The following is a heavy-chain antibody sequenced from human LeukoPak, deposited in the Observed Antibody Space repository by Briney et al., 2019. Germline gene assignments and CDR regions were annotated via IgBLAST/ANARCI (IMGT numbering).Heavy chain of an antibody. CDR2: ISAYTGNT. D-gene: IGHD2-2*01. Sequence: GASVKVSCKASGYTFTSYGISWVRQAPGQGLEWMGWISAYTGNTNYAQKLQGRVTMTTDTSTSTAYMELRSLRSDDTAVYYCARDIVVVPAASRWFDPWGQGTLVTVSS. V-gene: IGHV1-18*01. CDR3: ARDIVVVPAASRWFDP. J-gene: IGHJ5*02. CDR1: GYTFTSYG.